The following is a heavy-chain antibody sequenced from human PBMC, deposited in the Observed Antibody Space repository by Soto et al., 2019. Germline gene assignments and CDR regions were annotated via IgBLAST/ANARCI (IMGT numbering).Heavy chain of an antibody. CDR1: GFTFSSYA. J-gene: IGHJ4*02. D-gene: IGHD3-10*01. V-gene: IGHV3-23*01. CDR2: ISGSGGST. CDR3: AKDRTPLWFGELSDSIFDY. Sequence: GGSLRLSCAASGFTFSSYAMSWVRQAPGKGLEWVSAISGSGGSTYYADSVKGRLTISRDNSKNTLYLQMNSLRAEDTAVYYCAKDRTPLWFGELSDSIFDYWGQGTLVTVSS.